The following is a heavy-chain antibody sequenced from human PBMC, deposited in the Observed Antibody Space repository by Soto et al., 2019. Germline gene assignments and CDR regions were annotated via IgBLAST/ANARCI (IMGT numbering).Heavy chain of an antibody. CDR3: ARSGSSAPSVRYYYGMDV. Sequence: QSGPTLVNPTQTLTLTCTFSGFSLSTSGMCVSWIRQPPGKALEWLALIDWDDDKYYSTSLKTRLTISKDTSKNHVVLTMTNMDPVDTATYYCARSGSSAPSVRYYYGMDVWGQGTTVTVSS. D-gene: IGHD3-10*01. CDR1: GFSLSTSGMC. J-gene: IGHJ6*02. V-gene: IGHV2-70*01. CDR2: IDWDDDK.